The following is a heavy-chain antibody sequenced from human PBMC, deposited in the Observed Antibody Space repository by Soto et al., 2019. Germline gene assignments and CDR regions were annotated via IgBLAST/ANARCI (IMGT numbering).Heavy chain of an antibody. CDR3: VRRAEGRPGDGYYYVALDV. V-gene: IGHV5-51*01. D-gene: IGHD6-6*01. CDR2: IHPADSEA. CDR1: GYSYTSYW. Sequence: GESLKISCKGSGYSYTSYWIGWVRQRPGRGLGWMAIIHPADSEANYSPSFQGQVTISADRSTSTAFLQWSSLKASDSAMYYCVRRAEGRPGDGYYYVALDVWGQGTTVPVSS. J-gene: IGHJ6*02.